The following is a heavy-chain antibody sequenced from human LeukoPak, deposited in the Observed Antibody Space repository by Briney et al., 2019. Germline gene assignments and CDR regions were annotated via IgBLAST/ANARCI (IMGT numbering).Heavy chain of an antibody. CDR2: IYYNGIT. CDR1: GGSIYSYY. V-gene: IGHV4-59*12. J-gene: IGHJ4*02. Sequence: SETLSLTCTVSGGSIYSYYWNWIRQPPGKGLEWIGYIYYNGITNYNPSLKSRVTISVDTSKNQFSLKLSSVTAADTAVYYCAKNYYGSGKDYFDYWGQGTLVTVSS. D-gene: IGHD3-10*01. CDR3: AKNYYGSGKDYFDY.